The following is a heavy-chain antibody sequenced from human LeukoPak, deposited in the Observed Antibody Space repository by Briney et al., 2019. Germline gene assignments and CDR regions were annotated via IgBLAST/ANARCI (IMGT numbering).Heavy chain of an antibody. V-gene: IGHV3-48*01. CDR1: GFTFSTYS. CDR3: ARDHAYAFDF. J-gene: IGHJ3*01. CDR2: IGTRSSII. Sequence: PGGSLRLTCVATGFTFSTYSLNWVRQAPGKGLEWVSYIGTRSSIIDYADSVKGRFTISRDNARNSLYLQMNGLRGEDTAVYFYARDHAYAFDFWGQGTMVTVSS.